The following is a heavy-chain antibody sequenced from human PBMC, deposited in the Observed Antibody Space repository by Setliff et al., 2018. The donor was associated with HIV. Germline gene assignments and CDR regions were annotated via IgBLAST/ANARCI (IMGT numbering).Heavy chain of an antibody. D-gene: IGHD3-10*01. V-gene: IGHV4-39*01. J-gene: IGHJ6*03. Sequence: PSETLSLTCTVSGGSISSSSYSWGWIRQSPGKGLEWIGSFHYSGSTYYNPSLKSRVTTSVDASKNQFSLNLNSVTAADTAVYYCARQNAGAGRYAPRYFHYDMDVWGKGTTVTVSS. CDR3: ARQNAGAGRYAPRYFHYDMDV. CDR1: GGSISSSSYS. CDR2: FHYSGST.